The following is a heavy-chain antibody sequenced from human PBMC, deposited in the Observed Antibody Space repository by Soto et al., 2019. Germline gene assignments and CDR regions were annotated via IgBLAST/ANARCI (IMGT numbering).Heavy chain of an antibody. CDR2: ISQSGNT. V-gene: IGHV4-34*01. CDR1: IGSFSGYY. D-gene: IGHD6-6*01. CDR3: ARAPKVSGSSQTRPDF. J-gene: IGHJ4*02. Sequence: SETLSLTCTISIGSFSGYYWSWMRKPHGKGLEWIGEISQSGNTNYSPSPKSRVSISIDTSKKQFSLNLASVSAADTAVYYCARAPKVSGSSQTRPDFWGQGTLVTVSS.